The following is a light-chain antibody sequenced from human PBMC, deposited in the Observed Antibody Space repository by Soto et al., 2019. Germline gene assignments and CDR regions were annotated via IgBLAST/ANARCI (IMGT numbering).Light chain of an antibody. CDR2: DTS. J-gene: IGKJ4*01. CDR3: QHRGNWPPLT. Sequence: EIVLTQSPATLSLSPGERATLSCRASQSVSKSLAWYQQKPGQAPMLLIYDTSNRAAAIPARFSGSGSGTDFTLTISSLEPEDSAVYYCQHRGNWPPLTFGGGNKVEIK. V-gene: IGKV3-11*01. CDR1: QSVSKS.